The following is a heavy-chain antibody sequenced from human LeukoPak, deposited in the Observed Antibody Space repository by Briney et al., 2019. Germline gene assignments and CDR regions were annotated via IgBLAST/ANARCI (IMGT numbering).Heavy chain of an antibody. Sequence: SVKVSCKASGGTFSSYAISWVRQAPGQGLEWMGGIIPIFGTANYAQKFQGRVTITADESTSTAYMELSSLRSEDTAVYYCARDRITMVRGDRYNWFDPWGQGTLVTVSS. CDR3: ARDRITMVRGDRYNWFDP. J-gene: IGHJ5*02. V-gene: IGHV1-69*13. CDR2: IIPIFGTA. D-gene: IGHD3-10*01. CDR1: GGTFSSYA.